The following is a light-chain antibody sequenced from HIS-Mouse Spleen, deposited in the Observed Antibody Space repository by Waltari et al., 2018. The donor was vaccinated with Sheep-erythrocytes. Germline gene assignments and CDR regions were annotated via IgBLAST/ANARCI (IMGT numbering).Light chain of an antibody. CDR1: SSNIGNNY. CDR2: DKN. CDR3: GTWDSSLSAVV. J-gene: IGLJ2*01. Sequence: QSALTQPRSVSGSPGQSVTISCSGSSSNIGNNYASWYQQLPGTAPKLLIYDKNKRPSGIPDRFSGSKSGTSATLGITGLQTGDEADYYCGTWDSSLSAVVFGGGTKLTVL. V-gene: IGLV1-51*01.